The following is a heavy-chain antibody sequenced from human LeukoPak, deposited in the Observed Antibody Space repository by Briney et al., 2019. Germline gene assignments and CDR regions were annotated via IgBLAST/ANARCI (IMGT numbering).Heavy chain of an antibody. V-gene: IGHV3-66*02. CDR3: ARATFWSGYQRDSWYMDV. CDR2: IYSGGST. CDR1: VFTVSSNY. Sequence: PGGSLRLSCAASVFTVSSNYMTWVRQAPGKGLEWVSVIYSGGSTYYVDSVKGRFTISRDNSENTLYLHMNSLRAEDTAVYYCARATFWSGYQRDSWYMDVWGKGTTVTVSS. D-gene: IGHD3-3*01. J-gene: IGHJ6*03.